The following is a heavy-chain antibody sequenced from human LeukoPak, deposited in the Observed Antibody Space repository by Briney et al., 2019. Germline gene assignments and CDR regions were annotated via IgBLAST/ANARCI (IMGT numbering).Heavy chain of an antibody. CDR1: GFTFSNHY. Sequence: PGGSLRLSCAASGFTFSNHYMSWIRQAPGKGLEWVSHITSSDSGGLYADSVKGRFTISRDNAKNSLYLQMNSLRVEDTAVYYCARDGDTTSKVDYLGQGTLVTVSS. CDR2: ITSSDSGG. J-gene: IGHJ4*02. CDR3: ARDGDTTSKVDY. V-gene: IGHV3-11*01. D-gene: IGHD4-11*01.